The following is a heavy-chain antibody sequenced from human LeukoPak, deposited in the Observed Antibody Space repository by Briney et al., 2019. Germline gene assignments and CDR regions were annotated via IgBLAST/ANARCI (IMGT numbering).Heavy chain of an antibody. V-gene: IGHV3-21*01. CDR1: GFTFSSYS. D-gene: IGHD6-19*01. Sequence: GGSLRLSXAASGFTFSSYSMNWVRQAPGKGLEWVSSISSSSSYIYYADSVKGRFTISRDNAKNSLYLQMNSLRAEDTAVYYCARPLVAGTLDDAFDIWGQGTMVTVSS. J-gene: IGHJ3*02. CDR3: ARPLVAGTLDDAFDI. CDR2: ISSSSSYI.